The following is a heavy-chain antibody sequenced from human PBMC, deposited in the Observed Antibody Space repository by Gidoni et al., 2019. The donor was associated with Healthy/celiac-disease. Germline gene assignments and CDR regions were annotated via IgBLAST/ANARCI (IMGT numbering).Heavy chain of an antibody. CDR3: AREAMTTVTTRETYYYYYGMDV. CDR2: IYHSGST. D-gene: IGHD4-4*01. Sequence: QVQLQESGPGLVKPSGTLSLTCAVSGGSISRSNWWSWVRQPPGKGLEWIGEIYHSGSTNYNPSLKSRVTISVDKSKNQFSLKLSSVTAADTAVYYCAREAMTTVTTRETYYYYYGMDVWGQGTTVTVSS. V-gene: IGHV4-4*02. CDR1: GGSISRSNW. J-gene: IGHJ6*02.